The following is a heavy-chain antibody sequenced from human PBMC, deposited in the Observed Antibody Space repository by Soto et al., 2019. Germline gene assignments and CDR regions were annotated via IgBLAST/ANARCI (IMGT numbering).Heavy chain of an antibody. Sequence: PGGSLRLSCAASGFTFSDYYMSWIRQAPGKGLEWVSYISSSGSTISYADSVKGRFTISRDNAKNSLYLQMNSLRAEDTAVYYCARVSRSSYYFDYWGQGTLVTVSS. CDR2: ISSSGSTI. V-gene: IGHV3-11*01. D-gene: IGHD1-26*01. J-gene: IGHJ4*02. CDR1: GFTFSDYY. CDR3: ARVSRSSYYFDY.